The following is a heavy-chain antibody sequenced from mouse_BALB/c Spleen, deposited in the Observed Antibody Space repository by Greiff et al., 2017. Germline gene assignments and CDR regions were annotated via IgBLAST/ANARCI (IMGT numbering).Heavy chain of an antibody. CDR2: IYPGSGST. CDR1: GYTFTSYW. V-gene: IGHV1S22*01. Sequence: LQQPGSELVRPGASVKLSCKASGYTFTSYWMHWVKQRHGQGLEWIGNIYPGSGSTNYDEKFKSKGTLTVDTSSSTAYMHLSSLTSEDSAVYYCTRGGSSLYYYAMDYWGQGTSVTVSS. D-gene: IGHD1-1*01. J-gene: IGHJ4*01. CDR3: TRGGSSLYYYAMDY.